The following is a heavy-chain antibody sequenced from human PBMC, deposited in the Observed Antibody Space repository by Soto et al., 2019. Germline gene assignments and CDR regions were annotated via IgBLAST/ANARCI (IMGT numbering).Heavy chain of an antibody. CDR1: GFTFSSYS. CDR2: ISSSSSYI. CDR3: ARVAEVTEEEYYYYGMDV. J-gene: IGHJ6*02. D-gene: IGHD5-18*01. Sequence: GGSLRLSCAASGFTFSSYSMNWVRQAPGKGLEWVSSISSSSSYIYYADSVKGRFTISRDNAKNSLYLQMNSLRAEDTAVYYCARVAEVTEEEYYYYGMDVWGQGTTVTVSS. V-gene: IGHV3-21*01.